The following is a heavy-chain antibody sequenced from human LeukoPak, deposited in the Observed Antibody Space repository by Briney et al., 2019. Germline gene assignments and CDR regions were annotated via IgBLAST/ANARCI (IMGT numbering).Heavy chain of an antibody. J-gene: IGHJ6*03. CDR3: ARELRSSGWYYYYYMDV. D-gene: IGHD6-19*01. V-gene: IGHV4-39*07. Sequence: TSETLSLTCTVSGGSISSSSYYWGWIRQPPGKGLEYIGRIYISGRTTYNPSLESRVTISVDTSKNQFSLKLSSVTAADTAVYYCARELRSSGWYYYYYMDVWGKGTTVTVSS. CDR2: IYISGRT. CDR1: GGSISSSSYY.